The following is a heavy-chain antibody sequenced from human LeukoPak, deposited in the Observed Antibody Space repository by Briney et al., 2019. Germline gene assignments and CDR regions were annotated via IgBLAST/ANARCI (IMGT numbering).Heavy chain of an antibody. J-gene: IGHJ4*02. CDR2: IYSSGNT. D-gene: IGHD1-26*01. CDR1: GFTFRGSC. Sequence: TGGSLRLSCAASGFTFRGSCMSWVRQAPGKGLEWVSLIYSSGNTYYADSVKGRFTISRDNSKDTLYAQMSSLRVDDTAVYYCASGPYSGGYFDSWGQGTLVIVSS. V-gene: IGHV3-66*02. CDR3: ASGPYSGGYFDS.